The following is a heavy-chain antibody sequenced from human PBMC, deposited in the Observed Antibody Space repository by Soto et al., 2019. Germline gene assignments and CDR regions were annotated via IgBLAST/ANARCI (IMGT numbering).Heavy chain of an antibody. CDR2: SSWNRGSR. Sequence: SVRLSYASSGFTFYMYDIHWVRQARRKGLEGVSGSSWNRGSRGYADSVKGRFTISRDNAKNSLYLQMNSLRAEDTALYYCAKGAAAGTVQSPDVWGQGTTVTV. CDR3: AKGAAAGTVQSPDV. CDR1: GFTFYMYD. J-gene: IGHJ6*02. V-gene: IGHV3-9*01. D-gene: IGHD6-13*01.